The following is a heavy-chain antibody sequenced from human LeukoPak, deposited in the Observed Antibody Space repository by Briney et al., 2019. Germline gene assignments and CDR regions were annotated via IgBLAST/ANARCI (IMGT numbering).Heavy chain of an antibody. J-gene: IGHJ6*04. CDR2: IYPGDSDT. CDR3: ARSASSDGYNYISGMDV. Sequence: GESLKISCKGSGYSFTSYWSGWVRQMPGKGLEWMGIIYPGDSDTRYSPSFQGQATISADRSISTAYLQWRSLKASDTAMYYCARSASSDGYNYISGMDVWGKGTTVTVSS. CDR1: GYSFTSYW. D-gene: IGHD5-24*01. V-gene: IGHV5-51*01.